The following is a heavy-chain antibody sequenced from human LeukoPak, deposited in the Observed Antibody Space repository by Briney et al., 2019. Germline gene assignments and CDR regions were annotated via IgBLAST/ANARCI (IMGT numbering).Heavy chain of an antibody. CDR1: GGSFSGHS. D-gene: IGHD3-16*01. J-gene: IGHJ6*03. Sequence: SETLSLTCGVHGGSFSGHSWKWIRQPPGKGLEWLGEYNHSGGTNYNTSLKSRPTISVDSSKNQFSLKLSSVTAADTAVYYCARGSSDFGSVFSFLVRNSYGYKGGYYSYMDVWGKGTTVSVSS. CDR3: ARGSSDFGSVFSFLVRNSYGYKGGYYSYMDV. V-gene: IGHV4-34*01. CDR2: YNHSGGT.